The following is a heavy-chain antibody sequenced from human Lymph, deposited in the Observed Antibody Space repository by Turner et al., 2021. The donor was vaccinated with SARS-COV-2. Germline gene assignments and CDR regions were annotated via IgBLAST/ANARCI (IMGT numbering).Heavy chain of an antibody. Sequence: QVQLVQSGAEVKKPGASVKVSCKASGYTFTTYAMHWVRQAPGQRLEWMGWINAGNGNTKYSQKFQGRVTITRDTSASTAYMELSSLRSEDTAVYYCAREGVTVSGYYYGMDVWGQGTTVTVSS. D-gene: IGHD4-17*01. J-gene: IGHJ6*02. CDR1: GYTFTTYA. CDR3: AREGVTVSGYYYGMDV. CDR2: INAGNGNT. V-gene: IGHV1-3*01.